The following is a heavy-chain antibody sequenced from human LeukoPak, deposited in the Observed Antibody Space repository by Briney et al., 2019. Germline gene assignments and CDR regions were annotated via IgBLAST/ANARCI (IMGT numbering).Heavy chain of an antibody. CDR1: GFTFSSYA. J-gene: IGHJ4*02. V-gene: IGHV3-23*01. CDR2: ISGNGVGT. D-gene: IGHD4-17*01. CDR3: AKDRDGDYYY. Sequence: GGSLRLSCAASGFTFSSYALSWVRQAPGKGLEWVSGISGNGVGTYYADSMRGRFTISRDNSKNTLYLQMNSLRAEDTAVYYCAKDRDGDYYYWGQGTLVTVSS.